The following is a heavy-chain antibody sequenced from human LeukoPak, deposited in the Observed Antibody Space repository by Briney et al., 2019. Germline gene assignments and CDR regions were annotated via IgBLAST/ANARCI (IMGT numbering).Heavy chain of an antibody. CDR2: IKSKTDGGIT. Sequence: GGSLRLSCAASGFTFNHAWMTWVRQAPGKGLEWVGRIKSKTDGGITAYAAPVIGRFTISRDDSKNTLYLQMNSLKTEDTAVYYCAIVGAKYHFEYWGQGTLVTVSS. D-gene: IGHD4/OR15-4a*01. CDR1: GFTFNHAW. CDR3: AIVGAKYHFEY. J-gene: IGHJ4*02. V-gene: IGHV3-15*01.